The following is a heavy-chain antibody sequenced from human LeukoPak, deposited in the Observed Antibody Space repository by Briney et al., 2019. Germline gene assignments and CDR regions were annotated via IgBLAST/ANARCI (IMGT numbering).Heavy chain of an antibody. V-gene: IGHV4-59*01. CDR1: GGSISSYY. D-gene: IGHD6-19*01. CDR2: IYYSGST. Sequence: PSETLSLTCTVSGGSISSYYWSWIRQPPGKGLEWIGYIYYSGSTNYNPSLKSRVTISVDTSKNQFSLKLSSVTAADTAVYYCARDYHSSGWFDAFDIWGQGTMVTVSS. CDR3: ARDYHSSGWFDAFDI. J-gene: IGHJ3*02.